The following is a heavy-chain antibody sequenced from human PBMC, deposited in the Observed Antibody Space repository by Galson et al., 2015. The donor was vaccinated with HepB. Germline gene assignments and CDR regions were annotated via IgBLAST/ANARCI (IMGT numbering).Heavy chain of an antibody. CDR1: GFTFSIYS. V-gene: IGHV3-48*04. D-gene: IGHD4-23*01. J-gene: IGHJ4*02. CDR2: ISSSGSTI. Sequence: SLRLSCAASGFTFSIYSMNWVRQAPGKGLEWVSYISSSGSTIYYADSVKGRFTISRDNAKNSLHPQMSSLRAEDTAVYYCARGADYGGNSGYWGQGTLVTVSS. CDR3: ARGADYGGNSGY.